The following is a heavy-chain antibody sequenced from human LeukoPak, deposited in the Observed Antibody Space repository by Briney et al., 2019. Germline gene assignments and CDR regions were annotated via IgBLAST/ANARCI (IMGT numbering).Heavy chain of an antibody. D-gene: IGHD7-27*01. J-gene: IGHJ6*02. V-gene: IGHV3-33*01. CDR3: ARGKVRLLGYYDYYNAMDV. Sequence: GRSLRLSFAASGFRISTYGIHWVRQAPGKGLEWVALIWYDGDRKYYVDSVKGRFTISGDNSTNTVYLQMNSLRADDTAVYFCARGKVRLLGYYDYYNAMDVWGQGTTVSVSS. CDR1: GFRISTYG. CDR2: IWYDGDRK.